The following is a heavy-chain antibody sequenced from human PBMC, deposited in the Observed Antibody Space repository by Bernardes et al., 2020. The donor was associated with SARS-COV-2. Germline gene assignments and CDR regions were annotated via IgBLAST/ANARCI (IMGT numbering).Heavy chain of an antibody. Sequence: GGCPRLSPAGSGFTLSNYVISRVPPAPGKGLEWVSAIGGSGGGAYYADSVKGRFTISRDNSKNTVYLQMDSLRAEDTAVYCCAKESTYDFWSGYFFKYCMDVWGQGTTVTVSS. D-gene: IGHD3-3*01. J-gene: IGHJ6*02. CDR3: AKESTYDFWSGYFFKYCMDV. V-gene: IGHV3-23*01. CDR1: GFTLSNYV. CDR2: IGGSGGGA.